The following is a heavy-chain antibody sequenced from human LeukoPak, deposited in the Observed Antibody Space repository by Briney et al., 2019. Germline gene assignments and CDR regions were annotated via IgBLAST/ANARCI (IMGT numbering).Heavy chain of an antibody. D-gene: IGHD1-26*01. J-gene: IGHJ5*02. CDR2: IYSGGST. CDR3: ARRGGGSYWFDP. Sequence: PGGSLRLSCAASGFTFSSYAMSWVRQAPGKGLEWVSVIYSGGSTYYADSVKGRFTISRDNSKNTLYLQMNSLRAEDTAVYYCARRGGGSYWFDPWGQGTLVTVSS. CDR1: GFTFSSYA. V-gene: IGHV3-66*01.